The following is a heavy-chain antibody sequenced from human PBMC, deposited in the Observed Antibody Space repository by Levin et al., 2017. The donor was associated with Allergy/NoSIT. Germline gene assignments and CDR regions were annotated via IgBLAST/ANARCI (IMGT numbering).Heavy chain of an antibody. Sequence: GESLKISCAASGFTFSSYGMHWVRQAPGKGLEWVAVISYDGSNKYYADSVKGRFTISRDNSKNTLYLQMNSLRAEDTAVYYCAKDGIAVAGNYYYYGMDVWGQGTTVTVSS. J-gene: IGHJ6*02. V-gene: IGHV3-30*18. D-gene: IGHD6-19*01. CDR3: AKDGIAVAGNYYYYGMDV. CDR2: ISYDGSNK. CDR1: GFTFSSYG.